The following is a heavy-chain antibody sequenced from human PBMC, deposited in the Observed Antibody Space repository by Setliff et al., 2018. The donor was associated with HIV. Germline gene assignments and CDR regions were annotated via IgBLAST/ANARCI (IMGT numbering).Heavy chain of an antibody. CDR3: ATSTLGWSDDAFDI. V-gene: IGHV1-8*02. CDR2: MNPNSGNT. Sequence: ASVKVSCKASGYTFSSYDINWERQATGQGLEWMGWMNPNSGNTGYAQKFQGRVTMTRNTAISTAYMELRRLKSEDTAVYYCATSTLGWSDDAFDIWGQGTMVTVSS. J-gene: IGHJ3*02. CDR1: GYTFSSYD. D-gene: IGHD2-21*01.